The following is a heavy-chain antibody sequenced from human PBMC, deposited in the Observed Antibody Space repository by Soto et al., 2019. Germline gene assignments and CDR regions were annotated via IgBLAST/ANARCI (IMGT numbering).Heavy chain of an antibody. CDR2: ISYSGTT. Sequence: PSETLSLTCTVSGGSISRHYWGWIRQPPGKVLAWMGYISYSGTTNYNPSLQGRVTISVDTSKSQFSLKLSSVTAADTAVYYCARGSGWLTFWGQGALVTVSS. D-gene: IGHD6-19*01. CDR3: ARGSGWLTF. J-gene: IGHJ4*02. CDR1: GGSISRHY. V-gene: IGHV4-59*11.